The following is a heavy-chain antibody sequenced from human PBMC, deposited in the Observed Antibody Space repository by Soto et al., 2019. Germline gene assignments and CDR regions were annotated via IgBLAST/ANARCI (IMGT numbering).Heavy chain of an antibody. CDR3: ARDRGIFGVENWFDP. D-gene: IGHD3-3*01. CDR2: ISAYNGNT. J-gene: IGHJ5*02. Sequence: ASVKVSCKASDYTFTNYGITWVRQAPGQGLEWMGWISAYNGNTDYAQKLQGRIIMTTDTSTSTAYMELRSLTSDDTAVYYCARDRGIFGVENWFDPWGQGTLVTVSS. CDR1: DYTFTNYG. V-gene: IGHV1-18*01.